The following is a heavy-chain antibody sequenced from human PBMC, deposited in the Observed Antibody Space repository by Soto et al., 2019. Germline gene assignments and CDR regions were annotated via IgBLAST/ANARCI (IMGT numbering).Heavy chain of an antibody. CDR3: AGSYYNPFDY. D-gene: IGHD3-10*01. CDR2: IYYSGSA. Sequence: QVQLQESGPGLVRPSQSLSLTCTVSGGSISSTDYYWSWIRQPPGKGLEWIGYIYYSGSAYYNPSLKSRLTMSVDTSKNQFSLMLSSVTAADTAVYYCAGSYYNPFDYWGQGTLVTVSS. V-gene: IGHV4-30-4*01. J-gene: IGHJ4*02. CDR1: GGSISSTDYY.